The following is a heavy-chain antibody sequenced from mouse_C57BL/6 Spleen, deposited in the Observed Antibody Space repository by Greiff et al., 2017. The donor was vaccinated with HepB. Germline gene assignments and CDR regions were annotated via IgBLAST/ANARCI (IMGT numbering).Heavy chain of an antibody. CDR3: TRDGNFDY. Sequence: EVKLMESGGGLVQPGGSMKLSCVASGFTFSNYWMNWVRQSPEKGLEWVAQIRLKSDNYATHYAESVKGRFTISRDDSKSSVYLQMNNLRAEDTGIYYCTRDGNFDYWGQGTTLTVSS. CDR2: IRLKSDNYAT. J-gene: IGHJ2*01. V-gene: IGHV6-3*01. CDR1: GFTFSNYW. D-gene: IGHD2-1*01.